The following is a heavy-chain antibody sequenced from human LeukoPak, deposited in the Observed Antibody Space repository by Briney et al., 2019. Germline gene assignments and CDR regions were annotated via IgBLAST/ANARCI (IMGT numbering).Heavy chain of an antibody. CDR2: IKQDGSEK. V-gene: IGHV3-7*01. CDR1: GFTFSNFW. CDR3: AFPYFFVDAFDI. D-gene: IGHD2-15*01. J-gene: IGHJ3*02. Sequence: GGSLRLSCVASGFTFSNFWMTWVRQAPGKGLEWVGSIKQDGSEKYYVDSVKGRFTFSRDNGKNSVYLQMSSLRADDTAVYYCAFPYFFVDAFDIWGQGTMVTVSS.